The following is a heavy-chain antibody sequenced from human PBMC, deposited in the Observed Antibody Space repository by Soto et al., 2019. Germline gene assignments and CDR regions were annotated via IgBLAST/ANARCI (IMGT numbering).Heavy chain of an antibody. J-gene: IGHJ3*02. Sequence: SVKVSCKASGGTFSSYAISWVRQAPGQGLEWMGGIIPIFGTANYAQKFQGRVTITADEPTSTAYMELSSLRSEDTAVYYCARPFRTAAAPQFAFDIWGQGTMVTVSS. CDR1: GGTFSSYA. V-gene: IGHV1-69*13. CDR2: IIPIFGTA. CDR3: ARPFRTAAAPQFAFDI. D-gene: IGHD6-13*01.